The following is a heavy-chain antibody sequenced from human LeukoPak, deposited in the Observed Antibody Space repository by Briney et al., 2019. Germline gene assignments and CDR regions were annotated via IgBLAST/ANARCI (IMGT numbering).Heavy chain of an antibody. CDR2: ISDYNGNT. CDR1: GYTFTSYG. CDR3: ARDLGFDCSSTSCYTPLDY. D-gene: IGHD2-2*02. Sequence: ASVKVSCRASGYTFTSYGISWVRQAPGQGLEWMGWISDYNGNTNYAQNLQGRVTMTTDTSTSTAYMELRSLTSDDTAVYYCARDLGFDCSSTSCYTPLDYWGQGTLVTVSS. V-gene: IGHV1-18*01. J-gene: IGHJ4*02.